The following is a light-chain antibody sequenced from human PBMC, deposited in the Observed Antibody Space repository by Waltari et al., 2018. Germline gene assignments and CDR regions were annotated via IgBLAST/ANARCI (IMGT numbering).Light chain of an antibody. Sequence: SALTQPASVSGSPGQSITISCTGTSSDVGGYNYGAWYQQHPGKAPKFMIYDVSTRPSWVSNRFSGSKSGNTVSLTISGLQAEDEADYYCSSYTSSSTVVFGGGTKLTVL. J-gene: IGLJ2*01. CDR3: SSYTSSSTVV. CDR1: SSDVGGYNY. CDR2: DVS. V-gene: IGLV2-14*03.